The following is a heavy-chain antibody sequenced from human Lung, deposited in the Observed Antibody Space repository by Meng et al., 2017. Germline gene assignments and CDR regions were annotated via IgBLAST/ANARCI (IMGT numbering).Heavy chain of an antibody. CDR3: VRRTYSSGWYFDY. CDR1: GGSFSGYY. Sequence: QVQLQQGGAGLLKPSEHLSLTCAVYGGSFSGYYWSWIRQPPGKGLEWIGEIIDSGSTNYNPSLKSRVTISVDTSKNQFSLRVTSVTAADRAVYYCVRRTYSSGWYFDYWGQGTLVTVSS. CDR2: IIDSGST. V-gene: IGHV4-34*02. J-gene: IGHJ4*02. D-gene: IGHD6-19*01.